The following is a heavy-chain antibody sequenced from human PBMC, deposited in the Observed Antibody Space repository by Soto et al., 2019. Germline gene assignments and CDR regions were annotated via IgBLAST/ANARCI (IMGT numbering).Heavy chain of an antibody. CDR1: GFTFSSYA. CDR3: VKDSGNLAYCGGDCFPYYYYGMDV. D-gene: IGHD2-21*02. Sequence: GGSLRLSCSASGFTFSSYAMHWVRQAPGKGLEYVSAISSNGGSTYYADSVKGRFTISRDNSKNTLYLQMSSLRAEDTAVYYCVKDSGNLAYCGGDCFPYYYYGMDVWGQGTTVTVSS. CDR2: ISSNGGST. J-gene: IGHJ6*02. V-gene: IGHV3-64D*08.